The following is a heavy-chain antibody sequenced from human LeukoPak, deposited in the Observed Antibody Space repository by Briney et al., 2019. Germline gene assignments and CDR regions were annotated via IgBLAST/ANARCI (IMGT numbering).Heavy chain of an antibody. CDR3: AREYYDSNKAPALDI. V-gene: IGHV4-61*02. D-gene: IGHD3-22*01. J-gene: IGHJ3*02. Sequence: PSETLSLTCTVSGGAINSGSHYWSWIRQSAGKGLEWIGRIYTSGTTNSNPSLKSRVTISVDTSKNQFSLKLSSVTAADTAVYYCAREYYDSNKAPALDIWGXXTMXTVSS. CDR2: IYTSGTT. CDR1: GGAINSGSHY.